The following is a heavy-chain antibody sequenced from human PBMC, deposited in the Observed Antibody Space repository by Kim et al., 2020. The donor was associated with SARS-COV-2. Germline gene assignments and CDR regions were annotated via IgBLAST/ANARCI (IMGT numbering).Heavy chain of an antibody. CDR3: AKVSSGSSGWFEYFHH. D-gene: IGHD6-19*01. V-gene: IGHV3-23*01. Sequence: GGSLRLSCAASGFTFNSYAMSWVRQAPRKGLEWVSGIRGSGDRTSYADSVKGRFTISRDNSRNTLYLQMDSLRAEDTAVYYCAKVSSGSSGWFEYFHHWGQGTLVTVSS. CDR1: GFTFNSYA. J-gene: IGHJ1*01. CDR2: IRGSGDRT.